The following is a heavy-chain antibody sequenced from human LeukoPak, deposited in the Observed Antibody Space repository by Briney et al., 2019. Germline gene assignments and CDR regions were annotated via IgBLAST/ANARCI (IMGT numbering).Heavy chain of an antibody. CDR3: ARDETPDYDILTGYSYNWFDP. J-gene: IGHJ5*02. D-gene: IGHD3-9*01. CDR1: GGSISSYY. Sequence: SETLSLTCTVSGGSISSYYWSWIRQPPGKGLEWIGYIYDSGSTNYNPSLKSRVTISVDTSKNQFSLKLSSVTAADTAVYYCARDETPDYDILTGYSYNWFDPWGQGTLVTVSS. CDR2: IYDSGST. V-gene: IGHV4-59*01.